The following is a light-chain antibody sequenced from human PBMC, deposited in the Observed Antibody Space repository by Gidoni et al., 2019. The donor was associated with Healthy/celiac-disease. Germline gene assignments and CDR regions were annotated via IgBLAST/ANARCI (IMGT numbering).Light chain of an antibody. CDR3: QQYGSSPLT. CDR1: QSVSSSY. V-gene: IGKV3-20*01. CDR2: GAS. J-gene: IGKJ4*01. Sequence: EIVLTQSPGTLSLSPGERATLSCRASQSVSSSYLARYPQKPGQAPRLPIYGASNRATGIPDRFSGSGSGTDFTLTISRLEPEDFAVYYWQQYGSSPLTFGGGTKVEIK.